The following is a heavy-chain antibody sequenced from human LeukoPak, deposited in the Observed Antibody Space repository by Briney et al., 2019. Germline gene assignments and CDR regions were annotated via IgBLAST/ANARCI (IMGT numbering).Heavy chain of an antibody. CDR1: GFTFSSYG. V-gene: IGHV3-33*01. J-gene: IGHJ6*02. CDR3: ARDGVMAGTRSGMDV. Sequence: GGSLRLSCAASGFTFSSYGMHWVRQAPGKGLEWAAVIWYDGSNKYYADSVKGRFTISRDNSKNTLYLQMNSLRAEDTAVYYCARDGVMAGTRSGMDVLGQGTTVTVSS. D-gene: IGHD6-19*01. CDR2: IWYDGSNK.